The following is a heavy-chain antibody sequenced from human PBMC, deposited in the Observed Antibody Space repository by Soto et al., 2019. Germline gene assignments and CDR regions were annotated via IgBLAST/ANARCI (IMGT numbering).Heavy chain of an antibody. CDR3: ARVSDRYSSSWYRTGYYYGMDV. D-gene: IGHD6-13*01. CDR1: GYTFTSYG. Sequence: QVQLVQSGAEVKKPGASVKVSCKASGYTFTSYGISWVRQAPGQGLEWMGWISAYNGNTNYAQKLQGRVTMTTDTSASTVYMELRSLRSDDTAVYYCARVSDRYSSSWYRTGYYYGMDVWGQGTTVTVSS. V-gene: IGHV1-18*01. CDR2: ISAYNGNT. J-gene: IGHJ6*02.